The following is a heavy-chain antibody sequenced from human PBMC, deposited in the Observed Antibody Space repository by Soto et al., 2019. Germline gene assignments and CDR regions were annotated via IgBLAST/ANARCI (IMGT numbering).Heavy chain of an antibody. D-gene: IGHD3-10*01. CDR1: GGTFSSYA. Sequence: QVQLVQSGAEVKKPGSSVKVSCKASGGTFSSYAISWVRQAPGQGLEWMGGIIPIFGTANYAQKFQGRVTITADKSTSTAYMELSSLRSEDTAVYYCARGSERILWFGESPDGWFDPWGQGTLVTVSS. CDR2: IIPIFGTA. J-gene: IGHJ5*02. V-gene: IGHV1-69*06. CDR3: ARGSERILWFGESPDGWFDP.